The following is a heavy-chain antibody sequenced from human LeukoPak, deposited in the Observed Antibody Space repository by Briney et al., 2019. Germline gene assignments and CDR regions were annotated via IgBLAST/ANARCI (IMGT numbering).Heavy chain of an antibody. CDR1: GFTFSSYW. J-gene: IGHJ6*03. V-gene: IGHV3-7*01. Sequence: GGSLRLSCAASGFTFSSYWMSWVRQAPGKGLEWVANIKQDGSEKYYVDSVKGRFTISGDNAKNSLYLQMNSLRAEDTAVYYCARLRDLYYYYYYMDVWGKGTTVTVSS. CDR2: IKQDGSEK. D-gene: IGHD3-3*01. CDR3: ARLRDLYYYYYYMDV.